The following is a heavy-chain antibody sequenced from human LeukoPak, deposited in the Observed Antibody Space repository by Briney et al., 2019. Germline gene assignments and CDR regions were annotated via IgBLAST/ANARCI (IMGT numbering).Heavy chain of an antibody. J-gene: IGHJ4*02. CDR3: ARVRDGYNYFEY. D-gene: IGHD6-13*01. CDR2: ITGSGSTI. Sequence: PGGSLRLSCAASGFTFSSYSMNWVRQAPGQGLEWISYITGSGSTIYHADSVKGRFTISRDNGKNSLYLQMNSLRAEDTAVYYCARVRDGYNYFEYWGQGILVTVSS. V-gene: IGHV3-48*01. CDR1: GFTFSSYS.